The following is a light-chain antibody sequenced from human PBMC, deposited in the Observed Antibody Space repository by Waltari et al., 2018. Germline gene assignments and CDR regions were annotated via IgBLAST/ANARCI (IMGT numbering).Light chain of an antibody. Sequence: QSALTQPASVSGSPGQSITISCTGTSRDVGGYNYVSWYQQHPGKAPKLMIYDGSKRLSGVSNRFSGSKSGNTASLTISVRQAEDEADYYCSSYPSSSWVFGGGTKLTVL. V-gene: IGLV2-14*01. J-gene: IGLJ3*02. CDR2: DGS. CDR1: SRDVGGYNY. CDR3: SSYPSSSWV.